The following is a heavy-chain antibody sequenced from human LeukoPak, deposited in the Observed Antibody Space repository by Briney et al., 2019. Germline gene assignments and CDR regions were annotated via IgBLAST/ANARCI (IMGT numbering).Heavy chain of an antibody. CDR2: INPNSGDT. D-gene: IGHD5-12*01. J-gene: IGHJ4*02. CDR1: GYTFTGYY. CDR3: AKNPYEYYFDY. V-gene: IGHV1-2*02. Sequence: ASVKLSCKASGYTFTGYYLHWVRQAPGQGLEWMGWINPNSGDTNYAQKFQGRVTMTRDTSIRTAYMELSGLRSGDTAVYYCAKNPYEYYFDYWGQGTLVTVSS.